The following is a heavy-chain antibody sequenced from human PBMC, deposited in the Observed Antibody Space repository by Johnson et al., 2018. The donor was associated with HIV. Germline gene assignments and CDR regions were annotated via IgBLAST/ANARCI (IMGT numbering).Heavy chain of an antibody. CDR2: INQDGSDK. V-gene: IGHV3-7*03. D-gene: IGHD3-22*01. J-gene: IGHJ3*01. CDR3: ARATYYYDTSGYLTRPKAFDV. Sequence: VQLVESGGGLVQPGGSLRLSCAASGFTVSSNYMSWVRQAPGKGLEWVANINQDGSDKYYVDSVKGRFTISRDNAQNSLYLQMNSLRGEDTALYYCARATYYYDTSGYLTRPKAFDVWGQGTMVTVSS. CDR1: GFTVSSNY.